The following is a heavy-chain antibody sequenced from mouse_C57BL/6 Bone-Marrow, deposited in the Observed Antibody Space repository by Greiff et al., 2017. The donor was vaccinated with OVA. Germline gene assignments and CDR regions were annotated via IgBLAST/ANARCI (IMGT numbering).Heavy chain of an antibody. CDR2: IDPSDSYT. CDR3: ARSTMVTTWYFDV. Sequence: QVQLQQPGAELVKPGASVKLSCKASGYTFTSYWMQWVKQRPGQGLEWIGEIDPSDSYTNYNQKFKGTATLTVATSSRTAYLQLSSLTSEDSAVDYCARSTMVTTWYFDVWGTGTTVTVSS. CDR1: GYTFTSYW. D-gene: IGHD2-2*01. V-gene: IGHV1-50*01. J-gene: IGHJ1*03.